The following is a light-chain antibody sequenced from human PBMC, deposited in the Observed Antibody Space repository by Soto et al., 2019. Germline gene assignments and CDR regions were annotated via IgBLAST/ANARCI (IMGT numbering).Light chain of an antibody. CDR1: SSDVGSYDY. V-gene: IGLV2-11*01. Sequence: QSALIQPPSVSGSPGQSVTISCTGTSSDVGSYDYVSWYQQHPGTVPKPMIYNVNTQPSGVPDRFSGSKSGNTASMTITGLQAEDEADYYCQSYDSSLSGVVFGGGTKLTVL. CDR3: QSYDSSLSGVV. CDR2: NVN. J-gene: IGLJ2*01.